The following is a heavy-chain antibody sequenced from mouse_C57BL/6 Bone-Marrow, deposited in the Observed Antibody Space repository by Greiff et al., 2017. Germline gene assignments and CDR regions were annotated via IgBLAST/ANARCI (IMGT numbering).Heavy chain of an antibody. D-gene: IGHD1-3*01. Sequence: EVQVVESGGGLVKPGGSLKLSCAASGFTFSSYAMSWVRQTPEKRLEWVATISDGGSYTYYPDNVKGRFTISRDNSENNLYLQMSHLKSEDTARYYCASKRGACQSAWFAYWGQGTLVTVSA. CDR2: ISDGGSYT. CDR3: ASKRGACQSAWFAY. J-gene: IGHJ3*01. V-gene: IGHV5-4*01. CDR1: GFTFSSYA.